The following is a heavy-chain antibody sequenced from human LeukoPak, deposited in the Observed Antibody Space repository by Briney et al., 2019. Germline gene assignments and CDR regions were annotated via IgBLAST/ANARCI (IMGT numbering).Heavy chain of an antibody. J-gene: IGHJ3*02. V-gene: IGHV4-39*01. D-gene: IGHD5-12*01. CDR3: ATHRRPGPGGSENEFEI. Sequence: RSSETLSLTCTVSGASIGSITYYWDWFRQPPGKVVERIGNIYDGGSTPYNPSVKSRLTMSVDTSKNPFSLRLNSVTAADTAIYYCATHRRPGPGGSENEFEIWGQGTMVTVSS. CDR1: GASIGSITYY. CDR2: IYDGGST.